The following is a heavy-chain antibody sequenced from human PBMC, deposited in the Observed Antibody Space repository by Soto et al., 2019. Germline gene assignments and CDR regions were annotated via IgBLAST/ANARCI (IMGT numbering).Heavy chain of an antibody. J-gene: IGHJ4*02. CDR3: AKYLLPGSVTPSLWY. V-gene: IGHV3-23*01. D-gene: IGHD3-10*01. Sequence: GGSLRLSCAASGVTFSSYAMSWARQNPGKGLEWVSAISGSGGSTYYADSVKGRFTISRDNSKSTLYLQMNSLRAEDTAVYYCAKYLLPGSVTPSLWYWGQGTLVTVSS. CDR1: GVTFSSYA. CDR2: ISGSGGST.